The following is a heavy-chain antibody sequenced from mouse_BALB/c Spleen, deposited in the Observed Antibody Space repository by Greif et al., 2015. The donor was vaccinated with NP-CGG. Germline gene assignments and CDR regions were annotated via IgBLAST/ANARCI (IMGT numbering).Heavy chain of an antibody. CDR3: TRGGGNRYYFDY. Sequence: QVQLKESGAELVKPGASVKLSCKASGYTFTSYYMYWVKQRPGQGLEWIGGINPSNGGTNFNEKFKSKATLTVDKSSSTAYMQLSSLTSEDSAVYYCTRGGGNRYYFDYWGQGTTLTVSS. D-gene: IGHD2-1*01. J-gene: IGHJ2*01. CDR1: GYTFTSYY. CDR2: INPSNGGT. V-gene: IGHV1S81*02.